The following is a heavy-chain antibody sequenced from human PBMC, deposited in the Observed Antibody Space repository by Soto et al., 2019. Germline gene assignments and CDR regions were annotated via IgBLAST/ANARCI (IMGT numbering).Heavy chain of an antibody. Sequence: QVQLVESGGGVVQPGRSLRLSCAASGFTFSSYCMHWVRQAPGKGLEWMAVIWYDGNSKDYGDSVRGRFTVSRDNSKNTLYLQMDSLRSEDTDVYYCARDSSSGEGFDLWGQGTLVTVSS. J-gene: IGHJ5*02. V-gene: IGHV3-33*01. CDR3: ARDSSSGEGFDL. CDR2: IWYDGNSK. CDR1: GFTFSSYC. D-gene: IGHD7-27*01.